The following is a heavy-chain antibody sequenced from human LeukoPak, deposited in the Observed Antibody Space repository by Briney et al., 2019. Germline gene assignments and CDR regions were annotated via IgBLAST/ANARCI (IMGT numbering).Heavy chain of an antibody. J-gene: IGHJ5*02. CDR1: GYTFTGYY. Sequence: ASVKVSCKASGYTFTGYYMHWVRQAPGQGLEWMGWINPNSGGTNDAQKFQGRVTMTRDTSISTAYMELSRLRSDDTAVYYCARSLWFGELCWFDPWGQGTLVTVSS. D-gene: IGHD3-10*01. CDR3: ARSLWFGELCWFDP. CDR2: INPNSGGT. V-gene: IGHV1-2*02.